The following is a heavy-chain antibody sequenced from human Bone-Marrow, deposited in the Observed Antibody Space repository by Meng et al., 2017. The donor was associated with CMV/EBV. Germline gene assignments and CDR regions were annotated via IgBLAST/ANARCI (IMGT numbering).Heavy chain of an antibody. CDR2: ISYDGSNK. Sequence: GESLKISCAASGFTFSSYAMHWVRQAPGKGLEWVAVISYDGSNKYYADSVKGRFTISRENSKNTLYLQMNSLRAEDTAVYYCAREAVSGWSAFDIWGQGKMVNVSS. D-gene: IGHD1-14*01. CDR1: GFTFSSYA. J-gene: IGHJ3*02. CDR3: AREAVSGWSAFDI. V-gene: IGHV3-30*04.